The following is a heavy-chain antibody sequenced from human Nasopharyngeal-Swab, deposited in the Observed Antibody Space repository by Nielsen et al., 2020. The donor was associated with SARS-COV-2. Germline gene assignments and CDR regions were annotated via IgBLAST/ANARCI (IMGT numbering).Heavy chain of an antibody. Sequence: GGSLRLSCAASGFTFSNAWMSWVRQAPGKGLEWVGRIKSKTDGGTTDYAAPVKGRFTISRDDSKNTLYLQMNSLRAEDTAVYYCARAANYYDSRLILYFDYWGQGTLVTVSS. CDR3: ARAANYYDSRLILYFDY. J-gene: IGHJ4*02. CDR2: IKSKTDGGTT. D-gene: IGHD3-22*01. V-gene: IGHV3-15*01. CDR1: GFTFSNAW.